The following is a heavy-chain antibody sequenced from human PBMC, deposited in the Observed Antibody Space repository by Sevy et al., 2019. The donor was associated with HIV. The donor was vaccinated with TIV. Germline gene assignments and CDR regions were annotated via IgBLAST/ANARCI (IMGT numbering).Heavy chain of an antibody. CDR3: ARVGGAREGYDYVGSSFIDH. CDR2: IIPRFGTA. Sequence: ASVKVSCKVSGGSFSNSDVIWVRQAPGQGLEWMGRIIPRFGTANYAQRFQGRVTITADESTRTVFMELIRLRSEDTALFYCARVGGAREGYDYVGSSFIDHWGQGTLVTVSS. CDR1: GGSFSNSD. J-gene: IGHJ4*02. D-gene: IGHD3-16*01. V-gene: IGHV1-69*01.